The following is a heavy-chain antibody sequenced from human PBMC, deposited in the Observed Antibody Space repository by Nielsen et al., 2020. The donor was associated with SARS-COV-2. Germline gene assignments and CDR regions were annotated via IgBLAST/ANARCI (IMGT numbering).Heavy chain of an antibody. V-gene: IGHV1-24*01. CDR3: AAGDNYHFWSGRKIQ. Sequence: ASVKVSCKVSGYTLTELSMHWVRQAPGKGLEWMGGFDPEDGETIYAQKFQGRVTMTEDTSTDTAYMELSSLRSEDTAVYFCAAGDNYHFWSGRKIQWGQGTLVTVSS. D-gene: IGHD3-3*02. CDR2: FDPEDGET. J-gene: IGHJ4*02. CDR1: GYTLTELS.